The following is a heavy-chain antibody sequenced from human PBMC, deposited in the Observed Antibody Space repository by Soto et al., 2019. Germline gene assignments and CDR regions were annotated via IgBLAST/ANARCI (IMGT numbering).Heavy chain of an antibody. V-gene: IGHV1-24*01. J-gene: IGHJ5*02. CDR3: AREVQLRFLEWLDGVIWFDP. D-gene: IGHD3-3*01. Sequence: ASVKVSCKVSGYTLTELSMHWVRQAPGKGLEWMGGFDPEDGETIYAQKFQGRVTMTEDTSTDTAYMELRSLRSDDTAVYYCAREVQLRFLEWLDGVIWFDPWGQGTLVTVSS. CDR1: GYTLTELS. CDR2: FDPEDGET.